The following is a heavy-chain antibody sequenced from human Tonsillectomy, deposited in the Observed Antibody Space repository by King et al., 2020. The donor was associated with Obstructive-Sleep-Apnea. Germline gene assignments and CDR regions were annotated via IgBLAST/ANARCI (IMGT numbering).Heavy chain of an antibody. V-gene: IGHV4-59*08. CDR1: GTSISDYY. D-gene: IGHD4-17*01. CDR3: ARHRGVEDYGDYGDYFDY. CDR2: MYYSGNT. J-gene: IGHJ4*02. Sequence: VQLQESGPGLVKPSETLSLTCTVSGTSISDYYWSWIRQPPGKGLEWIGYMYYSGNTNFNPSLKSRVTISADTSKTQFSLRLSSVTAADTAGYYCARHRGVEDYGDYGDYFDYWGQGTLVTVSS.